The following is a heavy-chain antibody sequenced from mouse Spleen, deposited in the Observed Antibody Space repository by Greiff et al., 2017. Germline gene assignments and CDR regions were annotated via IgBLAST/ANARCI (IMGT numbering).Heavy chain of an antibody. J-gene: IGHJ2*01. Sequence: VQLQESGAELVRPGTSVKVSCKASGYAFTNYLIEWVKQRPGQGLEWIGVINPGSGGTNYNEKFKGKATLTADKSSSTAYMQLSSLTSEDSAVYFCARSYYYDGSYFDYWGQGTTLTVSS. CDR2: INPGSGGT. CDR1: GYAFTNYL. D-gene: IGHD1-1*01. CDR3: ARSYYYDGSYFDY. V-gene: IGHV1-54*01.